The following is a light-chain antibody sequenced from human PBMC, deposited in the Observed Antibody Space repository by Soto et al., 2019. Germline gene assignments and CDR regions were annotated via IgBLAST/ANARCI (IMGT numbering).Light chain of an antibody. Sequence: DIVMTQSPDSLAVSLGERATINCKSSQRVLYISNTKNYLAGYQQKTGQPPKLLIYWASTRESGVPDRVSGSGSGTDFTLTISSLQAEDVAVYYCKQYYSTPVTFGPGTKVDIK. CDR1: QRVLYISNTKNY. CDR2: WAS. J-gene: IGKJ3*01. CDR3: KQYYSTPVT. V-gene: IGKV4-1*01.